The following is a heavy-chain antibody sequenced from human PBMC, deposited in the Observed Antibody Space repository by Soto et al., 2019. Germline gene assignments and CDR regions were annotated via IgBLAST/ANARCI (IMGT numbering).Heavy chain of an antibody. V-gene: IGHV4-30-2*01. D-gene: IGHD3-22*01. Sequence: PSETLSLTCAVSGGSISSGGYSWSWIRQPPGKGLEWIGYIYHSGSTYYNPSLKSRVTISVDRSKNQFSLKLSSVTAADTAVYYCARGGYYYDSSGRLLDAFDIWGQGTMVTVSS. CDR1: GGSISSGGYS. J-gene: IGHJ3*02. CDR2: IYHSGST. CDR3: ARGGYYYDSSGRLLDAFDI.